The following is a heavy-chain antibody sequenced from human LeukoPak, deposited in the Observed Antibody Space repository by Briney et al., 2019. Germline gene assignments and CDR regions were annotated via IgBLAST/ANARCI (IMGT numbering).Heavy chain of an antibody. CDR1: GYTFTSYY. CDR3: ARDPRITMVRGVNYFDY. Sequence: ASVKVSCKASGYTFTSYYMHWVRQAPGQGLEWMGWINPNSGGTNYAQKFQGRVTMTRDTSISTAYMELSRLRSDDTAVYYCARDPRITMVRGVNYFDYWGQGTLVTVSS. CDR2: INPNSGGT. D-gene: IGHD3-10*01. J-gene: IGHJ4*02. V-gene: IGHV1-2*02.